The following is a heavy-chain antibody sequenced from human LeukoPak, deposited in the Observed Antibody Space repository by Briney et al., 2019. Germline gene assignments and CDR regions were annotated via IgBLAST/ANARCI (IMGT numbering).Heavy chain of an antibody. D-gene: IGHD2-2*02. V-gene: IGHV3-7*01. CDR2: IKQDGSEK. J-gene: IGHJ6*03. CDR3: ARVAVKYQLQYRDYYYYYHMDV. Sequence: GGSLRLSCAASGFTFSSYWMSWVRQAPGKGLEWVANIKQDGSEKYYVDSVKGRFTISRDNAKNSLYLQMNSLRAEDTAVYYCARVAVKYQLQYRDYYYYYHMDVWGKGTTVTVSS. CDR1: GFTFSSYW.